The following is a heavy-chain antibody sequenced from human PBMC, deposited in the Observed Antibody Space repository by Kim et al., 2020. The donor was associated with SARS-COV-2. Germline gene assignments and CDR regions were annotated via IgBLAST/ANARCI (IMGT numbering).Heavy chain of an antibody. D-gene: IGHD2-2*01. CDR3: ARLASSGCSSTSCYLDY. Sequence: GGSLRLSCAASGFTFSDYYMSWIRQAPGKGLEWVSYISSSSSYTNYADSVKGRFTISRDNAKNSLYLQMNSLRAEDTAVYYCARLASSGCSSTSCYLDYWGQGTLVTVSS. V-gene: IGHV3-11*06. CDR1: GFTFSDYY. CDR2: ISSSSSYT. J-gene: IGHJ4*02.